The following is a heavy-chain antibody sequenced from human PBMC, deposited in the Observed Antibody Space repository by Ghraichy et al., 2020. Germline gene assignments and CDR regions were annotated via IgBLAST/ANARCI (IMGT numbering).Heavy chain of an antibody. J-gene: IGHJ5*02. CDR1: GGSISSSSYY. V-gene: IGHV4-39*01. CDR2: IYDSGST. D-gene: IGHD2-8*01. CDR3: ARHRKCTNGVCPNWFDP. Sequence: GSLSLTCTVSGGSISSSSYYWGWIRQPPGKGLEWIGSIYDSGSTYYNPSLKSRVTISVDTSKNQFSLKLSSVTAEDTAVYYCARHRKCTNGVCPNWFDPWGQGTLVTVSS.